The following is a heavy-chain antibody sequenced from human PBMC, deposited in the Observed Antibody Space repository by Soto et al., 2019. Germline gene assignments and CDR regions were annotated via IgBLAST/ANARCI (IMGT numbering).Heavy chain of an antibody. J-gene: IGHJ4*02. CDR3: ARDGYFYDISGYPDY. D-gene: IGHD3-22*01. V-gene: IGHV1-18*01. CDR2: ISAYSGNT. CDR1: GYAFTTYC. Sequence: GSVKVSCKASGYAFTTYCISWVLQAPGQGLEWMGWISAYSGNTNYAQKVQGRVTMTTDTSTTTAYMELRSLRSDDTAVYYCARDGYFYDISGYPDYWGQGTLVTVSS.